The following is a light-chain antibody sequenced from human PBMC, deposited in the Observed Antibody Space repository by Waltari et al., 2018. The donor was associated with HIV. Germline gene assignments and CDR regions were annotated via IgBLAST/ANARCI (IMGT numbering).Light chain of an antibody. J-gene: IGLJ1*01. CDR3: SSYTTSNTFV. CDR1: SSDVGFFNR. Sequence: QSALTQPPSVSGSPGQSVTISCSGTSSDVGFFNRFSWYPQPPGTAPKLIIYEVSNPPSGVPDRFSGSKSGNTASLTISGLQAEDEAVYHCSSYTTSNTFVFGTGTLVTVL. V-gene: IGLV2-18*02. CDR2: EVS.